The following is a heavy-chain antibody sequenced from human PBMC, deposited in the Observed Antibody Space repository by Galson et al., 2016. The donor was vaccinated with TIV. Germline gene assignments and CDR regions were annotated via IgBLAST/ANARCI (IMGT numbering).Heavy chain of an antibody. CDR1: GFAFSNYW. D-gene: IGHD1-14*01. J-gene: IGHJ4*02. CDR3: AREIPGGTTDLDC. CDR2: IKDDGSDN. Sequence: SLRLSCAASGFAFSNYWMSWVRQAPGKGLEWVANIKDDGSDNNYVVSVWGRFTISRDNAKNSLFLQINSLRVEDTAVYYCAREIPGGTTDLDCWGQGTLVTVSS. V-gene: IGHV3-7*01.